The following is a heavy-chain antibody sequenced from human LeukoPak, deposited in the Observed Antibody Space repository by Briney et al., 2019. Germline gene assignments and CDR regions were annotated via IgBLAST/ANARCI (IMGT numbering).Heavy chain of an antibody. V-gene: IGHV4-59*01. CDR1: GGSISGYH. CDR2: ISYNSGST. Sequence: PSETLSLTCTVSGGSISGYHCSWIRQPPGKGLEWIGYISYNSGSTNYNPSLKSRVSISADTSKNQCSLKLSSVTTADTAVYYCASGYSYVPAWGQGTLVTVSS. D-gene: IGHD5-18*01. CDR3: ASGYSYVPA. J-gene: IGHJ5*02.